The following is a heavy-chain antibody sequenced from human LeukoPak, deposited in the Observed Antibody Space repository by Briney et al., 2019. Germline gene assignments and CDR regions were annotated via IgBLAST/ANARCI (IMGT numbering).Heavy chain of an antibody. CDR2: INPNSGGT. CDR1: GYTFTGYY. V-gene: IGHV1-2*06. D-gene: IGHD2-21*02. J-gene: IGHJ6*02. Sequence: ASVKVSCKASGYTFTGYYMHWVRQAPGQGLEWMGRINPNSGGTNYAQKFQGRVTMTRDTSTSTAYMELSRLRSDDTAVYYCAREVVVTAILSYYYGMDVWGQGTTVTVSS. CDR3: AREVVVTAILSYYYGMDV.